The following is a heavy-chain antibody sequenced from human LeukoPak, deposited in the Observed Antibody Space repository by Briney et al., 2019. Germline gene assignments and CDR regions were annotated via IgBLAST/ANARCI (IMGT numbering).Heavy chain of an antibody. CDR3: ARGDLNDYGDYVDSFDY. CDR2: ISAYNGNT. V-gene: IGHV1-18*01. J-gene: IGHJ4*02. CDR1: GYTFTSYG. D-gene: IGHD4-17*01. Sequence: GASVKVSCKASGYTFTSYGISWVRQAPGQGLEWMGWISAYNGNTNYAQKLQGRVTMTTDTSTSTAYMELSSLRSEDTAVYYCARGDLNDYGDYVDSFDYWGQGTLVTVSS.